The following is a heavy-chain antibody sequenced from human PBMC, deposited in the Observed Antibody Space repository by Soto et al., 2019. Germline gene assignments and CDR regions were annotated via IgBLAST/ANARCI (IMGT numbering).Heavy chain of an antibody. J-gene: IGHJ3*02. CDR3: TTDRKAYSYDSSGYPDAFDI. Sequence: GGSLRLSCAASGFTFSNAWMSWVRQAPGKGLEWVGRIQSKTDGGTTDYAAPVKGRFTISRDDSKNTLYLQMNSLKTEDTAVYYCTTDRKAYSYDSSGYPDAFDIWGQGTMVTVPS. V-gene: IGHV3-15*01. CDR1: GFTFSNAW. CDR2: IQSKTDGGTT. D-gene: IGHD3-22*01.